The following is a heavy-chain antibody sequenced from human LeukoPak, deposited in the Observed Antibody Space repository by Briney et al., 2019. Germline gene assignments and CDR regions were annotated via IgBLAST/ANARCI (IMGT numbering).Heavy chain of an antibody. V-gene: IGHV4-39*01. J-gene: IGHJ4*02. CDR1: GGSISSSTYY. Sequence: PSETLSLTCTVSGGSISSSTYYWGWVRQPPGKGLEWIGCIYYSGYTYYNPSLKTRVTLSVDTSKNQFSLKLNSVTATDTAVYYCASTPHSSGWYIAPYWGQGTLVSVSS. CDR2: IYYSGYT. CDR3: ASTPHSSGWYIAPY. D-gene: IGHD6-13*01.